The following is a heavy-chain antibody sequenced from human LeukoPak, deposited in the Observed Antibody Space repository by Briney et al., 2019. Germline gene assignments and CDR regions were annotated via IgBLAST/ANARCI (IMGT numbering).Heavy chain of an antibody. V-gene: IGHV4-34*01. Sequence: PSETLSLTCAVYGGSFNDHFWTWIRQPPGKGLEWIGEINHSGSTNYNPSLKSRVTISVDTSKNQFSLKLSSVTAADTAVYYCARALIYDSRPSPRSSRQGYYYGMDVWGQGTTVTVSS. CDR1: GGSFNDHF. J-gene: IGHJ6*02. CDR3: ARALIYDSRPSPRSSRQGYYYGMDV. D-gene: IGHD2-8*01. CDR2: INHSGST.